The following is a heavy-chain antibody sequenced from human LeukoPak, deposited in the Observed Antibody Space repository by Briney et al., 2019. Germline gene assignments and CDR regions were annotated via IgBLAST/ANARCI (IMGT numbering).Heavy chain of an antibody. D-gene: IGHD2-21*02. Sequence: AGGSLRLSCAASGFTFDDYGMSWVRQAPGKGLEWVSAISGSGGSTYYAVSVKGRFTISRDNSKNTLYLQMNSLRAEDTAVYYCAKDDVAAIFDYWGQGTLVTVSS. J-gene: IGHJ4*02. V-gene: IGHV3-23*01. CDR3: AKDDVAAIFDY. CDR2: ISGSGGST. CDR1: GFTFDDYG.